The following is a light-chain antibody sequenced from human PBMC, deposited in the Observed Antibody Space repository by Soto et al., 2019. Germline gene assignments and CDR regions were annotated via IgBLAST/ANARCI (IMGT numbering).Light chain of an antibody. V-gene: IGKV1-9*01. CDR1: QGIRTS. CDR3: LQVDVSPST. CDR2: PAS. J-gene: IGKJ1*01. Sequence: IHLTKSPSSLPASVGDRVTITGRASQGIRTSLAWYQQKPGKAPKLMIYPASTLQSGVPSRFSGSGSGTDFTLTISSLQPEDFKTYYCLQVDVSPSTFGQGTKVDIK.